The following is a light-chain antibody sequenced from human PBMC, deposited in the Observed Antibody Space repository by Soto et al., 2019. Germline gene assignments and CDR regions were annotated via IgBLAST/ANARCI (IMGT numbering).Light chain of an antibody. CDR3: QQYGGSPQWT. CDR2: GAS. CDR1: QILSGTF. Sequence: IVLTQSPGTLSLSPGESATLSCRAGQILSGTFLAWYQQKPGQPPRLLIYGASSRAPGIPDRFTGSGSGTEFTLTISSLEPEEFAVYYCQQYGGSPQWTFGQGTKVEIK. V-gene: IGKV3-20*01. J-gene: IGKJ1*01.